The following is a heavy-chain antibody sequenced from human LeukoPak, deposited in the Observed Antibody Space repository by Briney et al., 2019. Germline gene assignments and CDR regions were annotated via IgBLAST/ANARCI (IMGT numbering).Heavy chain of an antibody. Sequence: GGSLRLSCAASGFTLSTYSMNWVRQAPGKGLEWVSYIRSSSSTTYYADSVKGRFTVSRDNAKNSLYLQMNSLRDEDTAVYYCAREDGSGSYLLYWGQGTLVTVSS. V-gene: IGHV3-48*02. CDR1: GFTLSTYS. CDR3: AREDGSGSYLLY. J-gene: IGHJ4*02. D-gene: IGHD3-10*01. CDR2: IRSSSSTT.